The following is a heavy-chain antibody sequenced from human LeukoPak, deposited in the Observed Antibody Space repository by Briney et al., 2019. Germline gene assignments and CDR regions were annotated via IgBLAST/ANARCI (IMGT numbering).Heavy chain of an antibody. J-gene: IGHJ4*02. D-gene: IGHD5-24*01. V-gene: IGHV1-8*01. Sequence: ASVKVSCKASGYTFTSFDINWVRQATGQGLEWMGWMNYNSGNTGYAQKFQGRVIMTRNISISTAYMELTSLRSDDTAIYYCARGGDVHNYPQGYWGQGTLVTVSS. CDR2: MNYNSGNT. CDR3: ARGGDVHNYPQGY. CDR1: GYTFTSFD.